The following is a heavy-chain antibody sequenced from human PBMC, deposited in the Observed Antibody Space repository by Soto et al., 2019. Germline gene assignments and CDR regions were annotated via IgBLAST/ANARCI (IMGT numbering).Heavy chain of an antibody. CDR3: RSSSRYSTDV. CDR2: IYGTGNP. V-gene: IGHV4-39*01. Sequence: QLQLQESGPGLVKPSETLSLSCTVSGGSITSSFYWGWIRQPPGKGLEWIGSIYGTGNPYYNPSLKGRVTISADTSKNKFSLNLISVTAADTAVYYCRSSSRYSTDVWGQGATVTVSS. CDR1: GGSITSSFY. D-gene: IGHD6-13*01. J-gene: IGHJ6*02.